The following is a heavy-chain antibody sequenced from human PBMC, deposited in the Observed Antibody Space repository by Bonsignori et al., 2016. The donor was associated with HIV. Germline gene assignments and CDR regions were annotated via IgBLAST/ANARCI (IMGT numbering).Heavy chain of an antibody. J-gene: IGHJ4*02. CDR2: ISSSGYI. V-gene: IGHV3-69-1*01. D-gene: IGHD6-19*01. Sequence: WIRQPPGKGLEWVSSISSSGYIYYADSVKGRFTISRDNAKNSLYLQMNSQRAEDTAVYYCARAYSSGWYGGYFDYWGQGTLVTVSS. CDR3: ARAYSSGWYGGYFDY.